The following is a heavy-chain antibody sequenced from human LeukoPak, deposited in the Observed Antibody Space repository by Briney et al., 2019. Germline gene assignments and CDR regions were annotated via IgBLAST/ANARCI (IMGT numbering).Heavy chain of an antibody. Sequence: GGSLRLSCAASGFTFYTYAMSWVRQAPGKGLEWVSAISGRGDSTNYADSVKGRFTISRDNSENTMYLQVNRLRAEDTANCVKGSKVLLFTRDHYMDVWGKGTTVIISS. J-gene: IGHJ6*03. CDR1: GFTFYTYA. D-gene: IGHD2/OR15-2a*01. V-gene: IGHV3-23*01. CDR2: ISGRGDST. CDR3: GSKVLLFTRDHYMDV.